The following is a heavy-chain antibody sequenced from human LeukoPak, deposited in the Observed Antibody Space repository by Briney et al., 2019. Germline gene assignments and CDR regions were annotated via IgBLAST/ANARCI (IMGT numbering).Heavy chain of an antibody. CDR2: IYYSGST. D-gene: IGHD2-2*01. Sequence: SETLSLTCTVSGGSISSSSYYWGWIRQPPGKGLEWIGSIYYSGSTYYNPSLKSRVTISVDTSKNQFSLKLSSVTAADTAVYYCARAVVPAVNGYFDLWGRGTLVTVSS. J-gene: IGHJ2*01. CDR3: ARAVVPAVNGYFDL. CDR1: GGSISSSSYY. V-gene: IGHV4-39*07.